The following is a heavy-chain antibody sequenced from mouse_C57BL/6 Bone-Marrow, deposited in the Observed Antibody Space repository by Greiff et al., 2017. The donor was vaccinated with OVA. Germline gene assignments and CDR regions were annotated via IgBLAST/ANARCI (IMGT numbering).Heavy chain of an antibody. D-gene: IGHD3-2*02. J-gene: IGHJ3*01. Sequence: VQLQESGPELVNPGASVKISCKASGYAFSSSWMNWVKQRPGKGLEWIGRIYPGDGDTNYNGKFKGKATLTADKSSSTAYLQLSSLTSEDSAVYFCASSSGYRFAYWGQGTLVTVSA. CDR1: GYAFSSSW. CDR2: IYPGDGDT. V-gene: IGHV1-82*01. CDR3: ASSSGYRFAY.